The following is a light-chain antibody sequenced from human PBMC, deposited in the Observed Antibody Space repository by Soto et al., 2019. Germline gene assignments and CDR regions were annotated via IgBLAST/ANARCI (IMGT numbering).Light chain of an antibody. J-gene: IGKJ1*01. CDR2: GAS. Sequence: ESGLTQSPAPLSLSTGERATLSCRASQSVSNNYLAWYQQKPGQAPRLLIYGASNRATGIPDRFSGSGSGTDFTLTISRLEPEDFAVYYCQQYGSSGTVGQGTKVDIK. CDR3: QQYGSSGT. V-gene: IGKV3-20*01. CDR1: QSVSNNY.